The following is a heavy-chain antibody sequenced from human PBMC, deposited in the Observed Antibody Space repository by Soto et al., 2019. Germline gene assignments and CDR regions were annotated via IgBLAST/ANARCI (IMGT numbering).Heavy chain of an antibody. CDR2: INSDGTST. D-gene: IGHD1-26*01. J-gene: IGHJ4*02. Sequence: EVQLVESGGGLVQPGGSLRLSCAASGFSFSSYWMHWVRQAPGKGLVWVSRINSDGTSTSYADSGKGRFTISRDNARNTLDLQLKSPRVEDTAGYYCAREDGSYYYLDCWGQCTLVTVSS. CDR1: GFSFSSYW. V-gene: IGHV3-74*01. CDR3: AREDGSYYYLDC.